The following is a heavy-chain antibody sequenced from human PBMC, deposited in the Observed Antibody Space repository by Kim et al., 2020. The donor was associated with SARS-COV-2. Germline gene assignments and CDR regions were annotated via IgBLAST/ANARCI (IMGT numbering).Heavy chain of an antibody. V-gene: IGHV1-2*02. Sequence: TNYAQKFQGRVTMTTDTSISTAYMELSRLRSDDTAVYYCARGRDGVYFDYWGQGTLVTVSS. D-gene: IGHD3-16*01. J-gene: IGHJ4*02. CDR2: T. CDR3: ARGRDGVYFDY.